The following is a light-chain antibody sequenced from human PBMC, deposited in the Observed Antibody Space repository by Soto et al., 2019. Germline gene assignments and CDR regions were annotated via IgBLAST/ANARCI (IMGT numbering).Light chain of an antibody. CDR3: QQADSFPLS. CDR2: ASS. J-gene: IGKJ4*01. V-gene: IGKV1-12*01. Sequence: DIQMTQSPSSVSASIGARVPISCRASQSIYKWLVWYQQKPGKAPKLLIYASSSLQSGVPSRFSGSGYGTDFTLTISSLQPEDFATYYCQQADSFPLSFGGGTKVEI. CDR1: QSIYKW.